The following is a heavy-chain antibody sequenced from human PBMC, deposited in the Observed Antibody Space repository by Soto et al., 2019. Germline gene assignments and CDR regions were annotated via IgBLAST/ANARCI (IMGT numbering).Heavy chain of an antibody. Sequence: QSQTLSLTCAISGDSVSSNSAAWNWIRQSPSRGLEWLGRTYYRSKWYNDYAVSVKSRITINPDTSKNQFSLQLNSGTPEDTAVYYCARDRRASSLYSSSWYARYNWFDPWGQGTLVTVSS. V-gene: IGHV6-1*01. CDR3: ARDRRASSLYSSSWYARYNWFDP. CDR2: TYYRSKWYN. D-gene: IGHD6-13*01. CDR1: GDSVSSNSAA. J-gene: IGHJ5*02.